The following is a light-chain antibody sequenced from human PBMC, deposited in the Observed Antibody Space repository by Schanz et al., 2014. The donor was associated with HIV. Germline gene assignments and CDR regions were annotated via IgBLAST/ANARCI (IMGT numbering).Light chain of an antibody. CDR1: QSISTW. V-gene: IGKV1-5*03. CDR3: QQANSFPRT. Sequence: DIQMTQPPSALSASVGDKVIISCRASQSISTWLAWYQQKPGKAPRLLIYEASTLESGVPSRFSGSGSGTDFTLTISSLQPEDFATYYCQQANSFPRTFGGGTKVETK. J-gene: IGKJ4*01. CDR2: EAS.